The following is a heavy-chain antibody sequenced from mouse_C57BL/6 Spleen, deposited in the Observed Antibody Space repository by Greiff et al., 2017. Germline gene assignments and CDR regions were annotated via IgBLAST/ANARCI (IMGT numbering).Heavy chain of an antibody. D-gene: IGHD2-4*01. V-gene: IGHV1-72*01. CDR1: GYTFTSYW. J-gene: IGHJ3*01. CDR2: IDPNSGGT. CDR3: AREGLGYDYDGWFAY. Sequence: QVQLKQPGAELVKPGASVKLSCKASGYTFTSYWMHWVKQRPGRGLEWIGRIDPNSGGTKYNEKFKSKATLTVDKPSSTAYMQLSSLTSEDSAVYYCAREGLGYDYDGWFAYWGQGTLVTVSA.